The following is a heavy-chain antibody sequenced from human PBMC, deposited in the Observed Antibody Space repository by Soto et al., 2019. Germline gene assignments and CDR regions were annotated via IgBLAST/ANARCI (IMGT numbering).Heavy chain of an antibody. J-gene: IGHJ4*02. D-gene: IGHD1-26*01. CDR1: GGSISVYY. CDR2: IYASGSP. V-gene: IGHV4-59*01. Sequence: QVQLQESGPGQVKPSETLSLTCTISGGSISVYYWSWVRQPPGHELEWIGYIYASGSPYYNPSLRGRVTISADTSKNPISLKLTSPTAADTAVYYCARGVGSSPPRYWGRGTLVTVSS. CDR3: ARGVGSSPPRY.